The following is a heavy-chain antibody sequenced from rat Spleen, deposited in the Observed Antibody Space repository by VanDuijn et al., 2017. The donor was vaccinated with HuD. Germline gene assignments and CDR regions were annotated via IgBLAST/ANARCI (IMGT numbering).Heavy chain of an antibody. Sequence: EVQLMESGGGLVQPGRSLKLSCVASGFTFNNYWMTWIRQAPGKGLEWVASITNTGRNTYYPDSVKGRFTVSRDIAESTLYLQMNSLRSEDTATYYCARPHSSLYVMDAWGQGASVTVSS. CDR3: ARPHSSLYVMDA. D-gene: IGHD1-2*01. CDR1: GFTFNNYW. J-gene: IGHJ4*01. CDR2: ITNTGRNT. V-gene: IGHV5-31*01.